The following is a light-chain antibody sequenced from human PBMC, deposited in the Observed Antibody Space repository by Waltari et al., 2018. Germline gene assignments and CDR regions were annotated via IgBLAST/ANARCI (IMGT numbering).Light chain of an antibody. J-gene: IGKJ2*01. CDR2: WVF. Sequence: EVVMTQSPVSLSVTLGQAAPISCKSSQSLVPVDGNTYLNWFHQRPGQSPRRLIYWVFNRDSGVPDRFSGSGSGTDFTLRISRVEAEDVGVYYCMQGIRWPYTFGQGTQLDIK. V-gene: IGKV2-30*02. CDR1: QSLVPVDGNTY. CDR3: MQGIRWPYT.